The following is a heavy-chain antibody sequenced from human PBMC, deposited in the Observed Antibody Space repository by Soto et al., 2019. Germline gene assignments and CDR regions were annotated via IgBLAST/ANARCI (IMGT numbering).Heavy chain of an antibody. J-gene: IGHJ5*02. Sequence: ASVKVSCKASGYTFTGYYMHWVRQAPGQGLEWMGWINPNSGGTNYAQKLQGRVTMTRDTSISTAYMELSRLRSDDTAVYYCARDGSYCSSTSCYPRDWFDPWGQGTRVTVS. CDR2: INPNSGGT. D-gene: IGHD2-2*01. V-gene: IGHV1-2*02. CDR1: GYTFTGYY. CDR3: ARDGSYCSSTSCYPRDWFDP.